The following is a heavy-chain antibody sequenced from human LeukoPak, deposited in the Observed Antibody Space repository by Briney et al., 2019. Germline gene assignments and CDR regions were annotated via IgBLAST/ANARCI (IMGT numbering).Heavy chain of an antibody. D-gene: IGHD2-2*01. CDR3: VKDRGGYCSSTSCSLYFDS. CDR2: IGSRAYNT. V-gene: IGHV3-23*01. CDR1: GFTFSSYA. Sequence: GGSLRLSCAASGFTFSSYAMSWVRQAPGRGLEWVSSIGSRAYNTYYADSVKGRFTISRDNSDNTLYLQMSSLRAEDTAVYYCVKDRGGYCSSTSCSLYFDSWGQGILVTVSS. J-gene: IGHJ4*02.